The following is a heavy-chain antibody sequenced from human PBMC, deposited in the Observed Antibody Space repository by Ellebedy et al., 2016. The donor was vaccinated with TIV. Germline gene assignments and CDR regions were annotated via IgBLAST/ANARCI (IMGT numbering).Heavy chain of an antibody. CDR1: GFTFSSYA. CDR3: AREDSSGWYALMDY. V-gene: IGHV3-53*01. CDR2: IYSGGST. D-gene: IGHD6-19*01. Sequence: GGSLRLSCAASGFTFSSYAMSWVRQAPGKGLEWVSVIYSGGSTYYADSVKGRFTISRDNSKNTLYLQMNSLRAEDTAVYYCAREDSSGWYALMDYWGQGTLVTVSS. J-gene: IGHJ4*02.